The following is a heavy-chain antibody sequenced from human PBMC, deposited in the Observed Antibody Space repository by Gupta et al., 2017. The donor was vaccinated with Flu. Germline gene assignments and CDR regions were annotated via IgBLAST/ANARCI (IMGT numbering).Heavy chain of an antibody. CDR2: IWYDGSNK. CDR1: GFTFSSYG. V-gene: IGHV3-33*01. J-gene: IGHJ4*02. Sequence: QVQLVESGGGVVQPGRSLRLSCAASGFTFSSYGMHWVRQAPGKGLEWVAVIWYDGSNKYYADSVKGRFTISRDNSKNTLYLQMNSLRAEDTAVYYCAREMDRDDFWSGYSTPDYWGQGTLVTVSS. CDR3: AREMDRDDFWSGYSTPDY. D-gene: IGHD3-3*01.